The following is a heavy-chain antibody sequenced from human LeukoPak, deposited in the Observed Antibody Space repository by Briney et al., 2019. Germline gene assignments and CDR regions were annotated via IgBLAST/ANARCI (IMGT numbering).Heavy chain of an antibody. CDR3: ASGTHSTEFDP. CDR2: SYYSGST. J-gene: IGHJ5*02. V-gene: IGHV4-59*05. CDR1: GGSISSHY. D-gene: IGHD3-10*01. Sequence: SETLSLTCTVSGGSISSHYWSWIRQPPGKGLEWIGSSYYSGSTYYNASLKSRVTISVDTSKNQFSLKLSSVTAADTAEYYCASGTHSTEFDPWGQGTLVTVSS.